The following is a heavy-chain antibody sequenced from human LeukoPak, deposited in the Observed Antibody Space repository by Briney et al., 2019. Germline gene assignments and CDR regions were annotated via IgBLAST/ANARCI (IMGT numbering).Heavy chain of an antibody. J-gene: IGHJ5*02. CDR3: AKEVNVVIVPNWFDP. CDR2: IWYDGSNK. V-gene: IGHV3-33*06. D-gene: IGHD2-21*01. CDR1: GFTFSTYG. Sequence: PGRSLRLSCVASGFTFSTYGIHWVRQAPGKGLEWVAVIWYDGSNKFYADSVKGRFTISRDNSKNTLYLQMNSLRAEDTAVYYCAKEVNVVIVPNWFDPWGQGTLVTVSS.